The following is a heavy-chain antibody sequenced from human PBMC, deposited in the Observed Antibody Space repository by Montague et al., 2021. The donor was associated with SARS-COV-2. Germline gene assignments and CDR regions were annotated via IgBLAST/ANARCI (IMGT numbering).Heavy chain of an antibody. CDR2: ISHSGNT. V-gene: IGHV4-59*08. Sequence: SETLSLTCTVSGGSFSSFYWSWFRQPPGRGLEWIGYISHSGNTNYNPSLTSRVTMSVDTSKNQFSLKVNSVTAADTAFYFCVRHPHYDGLNGPPDFWDQGTLVTVSS. J-gene: IGHJ4*02. CDR1: GGSFSSFY. CDR3: VRHPHYDGLNGPPDF. D-gene: IGHD3-9*01.